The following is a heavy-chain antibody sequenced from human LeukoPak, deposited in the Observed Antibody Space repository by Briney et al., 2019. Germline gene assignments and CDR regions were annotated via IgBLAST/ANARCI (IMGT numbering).Heavy chain of an antibody. V-gene: IGHV1-18*01. CDR3: ARGPGHSKADQYYYMDV. CDR1: GYTFSSYG. Sequence: GASVKVSCKASGYTFSSYGISWVRQAPGQGLEWMGWISAHNGNTNYAQRFQGRVTMTRDTSISTAYMDLSRLRSDDTAVYYCARGPGHSKADQYYYMDVWGKGTTVTVSS. J-gene: IGHJ6*03. CDR2: ISAHNGNT. D-gene: IGHD2-2*01.